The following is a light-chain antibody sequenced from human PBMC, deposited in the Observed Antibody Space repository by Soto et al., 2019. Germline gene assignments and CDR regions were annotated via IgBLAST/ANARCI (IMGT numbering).Light chain of an antibody. CDR3: MQGTHWPPIT. Sequence: DIVVTQSPLSLPVTPLGPASISCXSNQSLLHNNGYNYLDWYMQKPGQSPQLLIYLGSNRASGVPDRFSGSGSGTDFILKISRVEAEDVGVYYCMQGTHWPPITFGQGTRLEI. CDR1: QSLLHNNGYNY. CDR2: LGS. V-gene: IGKV2-28*01. J-gene: IGKJ5*01.